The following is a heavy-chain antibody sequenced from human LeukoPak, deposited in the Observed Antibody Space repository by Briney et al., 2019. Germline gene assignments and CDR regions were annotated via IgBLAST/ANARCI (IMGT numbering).Heavy chain of an antibody. D-gene: IGHD3-3*01. J-gene: IGHJ6*03. CDR2: IIPIFGTA. V-gene: IGHV1-69*05. CDR3: ARAGNFWSVGYYYYYMDV. Sequence: GASVKVSCKASGGTFSSYAISWVRQAPGQGLEWMGGIIPIFGTANYAQKFQGRVTITTDESTSTAYMELSSLRSEDTAVYYCARAGNFWSVGYYYYYMDVWGKGTTVTVSS. CDR1: GGTFSSYA.